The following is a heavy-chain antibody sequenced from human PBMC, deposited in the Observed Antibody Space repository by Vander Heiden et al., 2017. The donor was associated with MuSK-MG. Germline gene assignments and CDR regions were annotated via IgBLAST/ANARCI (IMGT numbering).Heavy chain of an antibody. Sequence: QVQLQESGPGLVKPSETLSLTCVVSGYSISSGYYWGWIRQPPGKGLEWIGSIYHSGITYYSPSLMSRLTISVDTSKNQVSLKLLPVTAADTAVYYCARDLSVIAKFDPWVHGTLVTLSS. CDR3: ARDLSVIAKFDP. D-gene: IGHD2-21*01. V-gene: IGHV4-38-2*02. J-gene: IGHJ5*02. CDR2: IYHSGIT. CDR1: GYSISSGYY.